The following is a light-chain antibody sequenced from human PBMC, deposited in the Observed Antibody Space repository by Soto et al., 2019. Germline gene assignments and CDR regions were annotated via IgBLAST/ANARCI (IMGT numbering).Light chain of an antibody. CDR2: EVT. V-gene: IGLV2-8*01. Sequence: QSVLTQPPSASPSPAQPAPTSCTATSSDAGGYNYVSWYQQYPGRAPKLMIYEVTKRPSGVPDRFSGSKSGNTASLTVSGLQAEDEADYYCSSYAASNNFYFVFGGGTQLTVL. J-gene: IGLJ3*02. CDR3: SSYAASNNFYFV. CDR1: SSDAGGYNY.